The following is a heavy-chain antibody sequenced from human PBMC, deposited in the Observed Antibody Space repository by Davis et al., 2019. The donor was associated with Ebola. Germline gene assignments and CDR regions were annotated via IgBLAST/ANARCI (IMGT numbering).Heavy chain of an antibody. CDR1: GYTFTSYY. V-gene: IGHV1-46*03. Sequence: GGSLRLSCAASGYTFTSYYMHWVRQAPGQGLEWMGIINPSGGSTSYAQKFQGRVTMTRDTSTSTVYMELSSLRSEDTAVYYCARALGIAALDYWGQGTLVTVSS. CDR2: INPSGGST. J-gene: IGHJ4*02. CDR3: ARALGIAALDY. D-gene: IGHD6-13*01.